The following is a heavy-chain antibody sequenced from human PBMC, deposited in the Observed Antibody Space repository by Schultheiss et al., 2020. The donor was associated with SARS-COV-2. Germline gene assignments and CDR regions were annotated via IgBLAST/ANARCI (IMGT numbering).Heavy chain of an antibody. J-gene: IGHJ4*02. CDR3: ARGGYSSSWYQN. CDR1: GFTFSSYW. Sequence: GGSLRLSCAASGFTFSSYWMSWVRQAPGKGLEWVSYISSSGSTIYYADSVKGRFTISRDNAKNSLYLQMNSLRAEDTAVYYCARGGYSSSWYQNWGQGTLVTVSS. V-gene: IGHV3-48*04. CDR2: ISSSGSTI. D-gene: IGHD6-13*01.